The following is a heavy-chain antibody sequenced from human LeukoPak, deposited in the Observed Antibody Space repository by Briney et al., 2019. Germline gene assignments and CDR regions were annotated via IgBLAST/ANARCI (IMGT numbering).Heavy chain of an antibody. D-gene: IGHD1-26*01. CDR3: ARGSEGSYYGGWFDP. J-gene: IGHJ5*02. V-gene: IGHV3-21*01. CDR1: GFTFSNYE. Sequence: GGSLRLSCAASGFTFSNYEMNWVRQAPGKGLEWVSSISSSSSYIYYADSVKGRFTISRDNAKNSLYLQMNSLRAEDTAVYYCARGSEGSYYGGWFDPWGQGTLVTVSS. CDR2: ISSSSSYI.